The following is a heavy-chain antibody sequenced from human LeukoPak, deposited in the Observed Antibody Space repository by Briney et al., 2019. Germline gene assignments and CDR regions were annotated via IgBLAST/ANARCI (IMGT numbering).Heavy chain of an antibody. J-gene: IGHJ1*01. V-gene: IGHV4-59*08. Sequence: SETLSLTCTVSGGSISSYYWSWIRQPPGKGLEWIGYIYYSGSTNYNPSLKSRVTISVDTSKNQFSLKLSSVTAADTAVYYCARGGITMVRGVIAEYFQHWGQGTLVTVSS. D-gene: IGHD3-10*01. CDR1: GGSISSYY. CDR2: IYYSGST. CDR3: ARGGITMVRGVIAEYFQH.